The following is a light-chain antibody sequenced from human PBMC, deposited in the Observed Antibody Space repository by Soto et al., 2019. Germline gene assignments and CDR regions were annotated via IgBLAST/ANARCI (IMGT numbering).Light chain of an antibody. CDR3: ATWDDSLNGVL. CDR2: SNN. CDR1: SSNIGNNP. Sequence: QSVLTQAPSASGTPGQRVIISCSGSSSNIGNNPVDWYQQRPGTAPKVLIYSNNQRPSGVPDRFSGSKSGTSASLAISGLQSEDEADYYCATWDDSLNGVLFGGGTKLTVL. J-gene: IGLJ2*01. V-gene: IGLV1-44*01.